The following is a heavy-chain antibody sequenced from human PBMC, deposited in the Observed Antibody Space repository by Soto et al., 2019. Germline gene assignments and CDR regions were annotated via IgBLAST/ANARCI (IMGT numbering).Heavy chain of an antibody. Sequence: XXTLSLTCTVSGGSINRYYWRWILQPPGKGLEWMGSIYYRGSTYYNPSLKSRVTISVDTSKNQFSLKLSSVTAADTAVYYCARLGIANFIDAFDIWGQGTMVTVSS. CDR3: ARLGIANFIDAFDI. CDR2: IYYRGST. D-gene: IGHD7-27*01. V-gene: IGHV4-59*05. J-gene: IGHJ3*02. CDR1: GGSINRYY.